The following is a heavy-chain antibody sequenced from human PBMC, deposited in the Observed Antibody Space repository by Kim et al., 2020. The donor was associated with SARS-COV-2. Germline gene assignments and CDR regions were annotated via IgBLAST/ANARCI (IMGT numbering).Heavy chain of an antibody. CDR2: IYYTGNT. CDR1: CGSISNYY. D-gene: IGHD2-15*01. Sequence: SETLSLTCTVSCGSISNYYWTWIRQPPGKGLEWIGYIYYTGNTNYNPSLKNRVTISVDTSKNQFSLNLNSVTAADTAVYYCVKVAGSGWFDPWGQGTLVVVSS. V-gene: IGHV4-59*01. CDR3: VKVAGSGWFDP. J-gene: IGHJ5*02.